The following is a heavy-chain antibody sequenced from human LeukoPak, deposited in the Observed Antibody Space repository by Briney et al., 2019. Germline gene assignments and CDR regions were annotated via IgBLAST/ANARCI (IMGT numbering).Heavy chain of an antibody. D-gene: IGHD1-1*01. CDR1: GLTFRSYG. J-gene: IGHJ4*02. Sequence: GGSLRLSCAASGLTFRSYGMGWVRQAPGKGLEWVSSITSSGTTNYAEFVKDRFVISRDNSKDTLFLQMNSLRVEDTAVYYCANTGSYSIYWGQGTLVTVPS. CDR3: ANTGSYSIY. V-gene: IGHV3-23*01. CDR2: ITSSGTT.